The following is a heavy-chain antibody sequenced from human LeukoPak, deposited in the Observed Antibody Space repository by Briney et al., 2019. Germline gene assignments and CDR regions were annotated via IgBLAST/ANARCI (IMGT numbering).Heavy chain of an antibody. D-gene: IGHD6-19*01. CDR2: INLDGNEK. CDR1: GFTFSSYW. J-gene: IGHJ4*02. CDR3: ARSPVAGFDY. Sequence: GGSLRLSCAASGFTFSSYWMIWIRQAPGKGPEWVANINLDGNEKYYVDSVKGRFTISRDNSKNTLYLQMNSLRAEDTAVYYCARSPVAGFDYWGQGTLVTVSS. V-gene: IGHV3-7*01.